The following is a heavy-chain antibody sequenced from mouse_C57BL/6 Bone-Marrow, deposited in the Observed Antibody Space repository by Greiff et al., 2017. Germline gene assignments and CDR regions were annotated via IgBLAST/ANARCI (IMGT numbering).Heavy chain of an antibody. V-gene: IGHV1-4*01. CDR3: ARWAYGNYVSWFAY. D-gene: IGHD2-1*01. CDR2: INPSSGYT. J-gene: IGHJ3*01. CDR1: GYTFTSYT. Sequence: QVQLQQSGAGLARPGASVKMSCKASGYTFTSYTMHWVKQRPGQGLEWIGYINPSSGYTKYNQKFKDKATLTADKSSSTAYMQLSSLTSEDSAVYYCARWAYGNYVSWFAYWGQGTLVTVSA.